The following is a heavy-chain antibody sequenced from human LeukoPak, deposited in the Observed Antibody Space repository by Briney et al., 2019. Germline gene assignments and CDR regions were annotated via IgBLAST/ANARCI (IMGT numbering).Heavy chain of an antibody. CDR3: ASTPIPYYYYGMDV. D-gene: IGHD2-15*01. Sequence: PSETLSLTCAVYGGSFSGYYWSWIRQPPGKGLEWIGEINHSGSTNYNPSLKSRVTISVDTSKNQFSLKLSSVTAADTAVYYCASTPIPYYYYGMDVWGQGTTVTVSS. CDR1: GGSFSGYY. CDR2: INHSGST. V-gene: IGHV4-34*01. J-gene: IGHJ6*02.